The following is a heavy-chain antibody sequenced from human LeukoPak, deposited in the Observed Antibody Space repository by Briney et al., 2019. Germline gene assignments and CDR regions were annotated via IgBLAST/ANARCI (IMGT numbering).Heavy chain of an antibody. CDR3: ARXXXXLRYSSSWGPLDY. J-gene: IGHJ4*02. CDR2: INPNSGGT. CDR1: GYTFTGYH. V-gene: IGHV1-2*02. Sequence: SVKVSCKASGYTFTGYHMHWVRQAPGQGLEWMGWINPNSGGTNYAQKFQGRVTMTRDTSISTAYMELSRLRSDDTAVYYCARXXXXLRYSSSWGPLDYWGQGTLVTVSS. D-gene: IGHD6-13*01.